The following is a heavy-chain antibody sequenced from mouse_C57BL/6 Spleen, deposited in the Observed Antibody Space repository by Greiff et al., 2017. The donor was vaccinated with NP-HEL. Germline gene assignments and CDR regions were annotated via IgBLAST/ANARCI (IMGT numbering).Heavy chain of an antibody. D-gene: IGHD1-1*01. Sequence: QVQLQQSGAELVKPGASVKLSCKASGYTFTSYGISWVKQRTGQGLEWIGEIYPRSGNTYYNEKFKGKATLTADKSSSTAYMELRSLTSEDSVVYFCAREGVITPVVENWYFDVWGTGTTVTVSS. J-gene: IGHJ1*03. CDR3: AREGVITPVVENWYFDV. V-gene: IGHV1-81*01. CDR1: GYTFTSYG. CDR2: IYPRSGNT.